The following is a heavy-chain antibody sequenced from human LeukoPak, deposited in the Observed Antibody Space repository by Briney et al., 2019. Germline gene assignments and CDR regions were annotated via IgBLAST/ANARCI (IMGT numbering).Heavy chain of an antibody. D-gene: IGHD6-19*01. J-gene: IGHJ6*02. CDR3: ARSYRSGWDYGMDV. Sequence: GGSLRLSCAASGFTFSSYSMNWVRQAPGKGLEWVSYISSSSSTIYYADSVKGRFTISRDNAKNSLYLQMNSLRAEDTAVYYCARSYRSGWDYGMDVWGQGTTVTVSS. CDR2: ISSSSSTI. V-gene: IGHV3-48*01. CDR1: GFTFSSYS.